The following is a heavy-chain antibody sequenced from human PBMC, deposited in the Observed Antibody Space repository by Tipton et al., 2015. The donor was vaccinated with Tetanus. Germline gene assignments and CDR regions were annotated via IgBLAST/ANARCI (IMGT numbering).Heavy chain of an antibody. CDR3: ALQADNWFDP. CDR1: RGSINSGTFY. Sequence: LRLYCSVSRGSINSGTFYWAWLRQPPGKGLQWIGNIYYSGTTYYNSSLESRVTISLETSKNQFSLKLASVTAADTAVYYCALQADNWFDPWGQGTLVTVSS. CDR2: IYYSGTT. V-gene: IGHV4-39*01. J-gene: IGHJ5*02.